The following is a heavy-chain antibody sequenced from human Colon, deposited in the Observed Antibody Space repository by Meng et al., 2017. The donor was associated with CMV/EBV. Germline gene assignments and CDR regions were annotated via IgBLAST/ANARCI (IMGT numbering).Heavy chain of an antibody. J-gene: IGHJ4*02. V-gene: IGHV4-59*11. CDR2: ICNRGGL. CDR3: ARMPGAGVGFHY. CDR1: GASTGTHY. Sequence: SETLSLTCTVSGASTGTHYWSWVRQPPGKGLEWIGYICNRGGLKYNPSLKSRVTITLDTSNNQVSLKLTSVTAADTAVYYCARMPGAGVGFHYWGQGALVTVSS. D-gene: IGHD2-2*01.